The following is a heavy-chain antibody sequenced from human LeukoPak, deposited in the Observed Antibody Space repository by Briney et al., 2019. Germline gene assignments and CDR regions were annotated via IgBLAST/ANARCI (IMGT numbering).Heavy chain of an antibody. J-gene: IGHJ4*02. CDR2: ISTGGAGT. CDR3: ARDGIAAAGSY. V-gene: IGHV3-23*01. D-gene: IGHD6-13*01. CDR1: GFTFSNYA. Sequence: GGSLRLSCAASGFTFSNYAMTWVRQAPGKGLEWVSAISTGGAGTYYADSVKGRLTISRDNAKNTLYLQMNSLRAEDTAVYYCARDGIAAAGSYWGQGTLVTVSS.